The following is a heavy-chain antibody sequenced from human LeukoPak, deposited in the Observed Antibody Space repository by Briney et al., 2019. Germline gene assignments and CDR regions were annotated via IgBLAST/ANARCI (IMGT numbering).Heavy chain of an antibody. CDR3: GRGGCGSSCGGGDNWFDP. Sequence: ASVKVSCKASGYTFTSYYMHWVGQAPGQGLEWRGIINPSGGSTSYAQKFQRRVTMTRDTSTSTVYMELSSLRSEDTAVYYCGRGGCGSSCGGGDNWFDPWGQGTLVTVSS. CDR2: INPSGGST. D-gene: IGHD1-26*01. CDR1: GYTFTSYY. V-gene: IGHV1-46*01. J-gene: IGHJ5*02.